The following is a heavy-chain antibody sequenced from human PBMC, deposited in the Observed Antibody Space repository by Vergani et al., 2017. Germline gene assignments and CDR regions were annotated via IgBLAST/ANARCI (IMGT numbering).Heavy chain of an antibody. Sequence: QVQLQESGPGLVKPSQTLSLTCAVPGGSISSGGYSWSWIRQHPGKGLEWIGYIYYSGSTYYNPSLKSRVTISVDTSQNQFSLKLSSVTAADTAVYYCARENNGAYDYWGQGTLVTVSS. CDR1: GGSISSGGYS. J-gene: IGHJ4*02. D-gene: IGHD4-17*01. CDR2: IYYSGST. CDR3: ARENNGAYDY. V-gene: IGHV4-31*11.